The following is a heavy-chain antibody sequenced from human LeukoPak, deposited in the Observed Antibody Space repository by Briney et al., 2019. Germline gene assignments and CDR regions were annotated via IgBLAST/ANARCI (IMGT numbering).Heavy chain of an antibody. CDR1: GFTVSSNY. V-gene: IGHV3-66*02. CDR2: IYSGGST. Sequence: GGSLRLSCAASGFTVSSNYMSWVRQAPGKGLEWVSVIYSGGSTYYADSVKGRFTIPRDNSKNTLYLQMNSLRAEDTAVYYCARDRPGYDSSGYYFDYWGQGTLVTVSS. D-gene: IGHD3-22*01. CDR3: ARDRPGYDSSGYYFDY. J-gene: IGHJ4*02.